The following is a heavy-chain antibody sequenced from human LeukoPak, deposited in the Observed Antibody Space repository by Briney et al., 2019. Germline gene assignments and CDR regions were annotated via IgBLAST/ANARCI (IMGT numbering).Heavy chain of an antibody. CDR1: GFTFSNND. CDR2: ISAGSGAT. D-gene: IGHD3-10*01. CDR3: ARERVWFGESDYYYGMDV. J-gene: IGHJ6*04. V-gene: IGHV3-23*01. Sequence: GGSLRLSCAASGFTFSNNDLSWVRQAPGKGLEWVSAISAGSGATYYADSVKGRFTISRDNVKNTLYLQMNSLRVEDTAVYYCARERVWFGESDYYYGMDVWGKGTTVTVSS.